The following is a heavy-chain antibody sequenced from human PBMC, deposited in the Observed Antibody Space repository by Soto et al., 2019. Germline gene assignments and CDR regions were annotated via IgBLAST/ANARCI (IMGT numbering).Heavy chain of an antibody. CDR2: ISGSGGST. V-gene: IGHV3-23*01. CDR3: AKEGKRGYSYGTYFDY. Sequence: VGSLRLSCAASGFTFSSYAMSWVRQAPGKGLEWVSAISGSGGSTYYADSVKGRFTISRDNSKNTLYLQMNSLRAEDTAVYYCAKEGKRGYSYGTYFDYWGQGTLVTVSS. D-gene: IGHD5-18*01. J-gene: IGHJ4*02. CDR1: GFTFSSYA.